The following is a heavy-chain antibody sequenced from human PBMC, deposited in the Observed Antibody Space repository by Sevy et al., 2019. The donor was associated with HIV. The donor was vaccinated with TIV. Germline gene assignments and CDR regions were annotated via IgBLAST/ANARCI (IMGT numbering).Heavy chain of an antibody. V-gene: IGHV4-59*01. D-gene: IGHD1-1*01. CDR3: ARDSTTRPRVLDY. CDR2: IYFTGNT. J-gene: IGHJ4*01. Sequence: SENLSLTCSVSGGSISSYFWTWVRQSPGKGLEWIGNIYFTGNTDYSPSVKSRVTLSLDTSKSQFSLTLKSVTAADTAIYFCARDSTTRPRVLDYWGHGTLVTVSS. CDR1: GGSISSYF.